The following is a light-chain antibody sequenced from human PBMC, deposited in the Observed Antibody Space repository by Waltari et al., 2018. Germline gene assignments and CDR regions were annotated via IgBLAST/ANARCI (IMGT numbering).Light chain of an antibody. CDR3: HSRDNDGNTWV. CDR2: GKN. V-gene: IGLV3-19*01. CDR1: SLRNFF. J-gene: IGLJ3*02. Sequence: SELTQDPAVAVALGQTVRITCQGDSLRNFFASWYQQKAGQAPVLVIYGKNNRPSGIPDRFSGSGSGNTASLTITGAQAEDEAVYHCHSRDNDGNTWVFGGGTKVTVL.